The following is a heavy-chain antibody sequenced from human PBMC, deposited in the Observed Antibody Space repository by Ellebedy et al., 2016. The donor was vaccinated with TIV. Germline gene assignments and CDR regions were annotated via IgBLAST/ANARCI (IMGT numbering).Heavy chain of an antibody. CDR3: ARVAAHDYDVFFYGMDV. V-gene: IGHV1-69*13. D-gene: IGHD3-9*01. J-gene: IGHJ6*02. CDR1: GGTFSSFA. CDR2: IIPVFGTT. Sequence: AASVKVSCKASGGTFSSFAINWVRQAPGQGLEWMGGIIPVFGTTNYAQRFQGRLTITADESTSTAHMERTSLRSEDTAVYYCARVAAHDYDVFFYGMDVWGQGTTVTVSS.